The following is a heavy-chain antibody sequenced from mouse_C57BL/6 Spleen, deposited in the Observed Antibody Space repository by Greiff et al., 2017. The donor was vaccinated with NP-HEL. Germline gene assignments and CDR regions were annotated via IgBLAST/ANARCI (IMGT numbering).Heavy chain of an antibody. V-gene: IGHV1-82*01. D-gene: IGHD1-1*01. Sequence: VKLMESGPELVKPGASVKISCKASGYAFSSSWMNWVKQRPGKGLEWIGRIYPGDGDTKYNGKFKGKATLTAAKSSSTAYMQLSSLTSEDSSVCFCARGGYYYGSSIFDYWGQGTTLTVSS. J-gene: IGHJ2*01. CDR2: IYPGDGDT. CDR3: ARGGYYYGSSIFDY. CDR1: GYAFSSSW.